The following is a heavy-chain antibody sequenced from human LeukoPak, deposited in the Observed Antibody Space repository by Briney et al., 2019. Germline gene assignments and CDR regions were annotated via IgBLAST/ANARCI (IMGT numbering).Heavy chain of an antibody. CDR3: ARIRDGYCISTSCRGAFDI. Sequence: PGGSLRLSCAASGFAFGSYWMSWVRQAPGKGLEWVANTKQDGSEKYYVDSVKGRSTIPRDNAKNSLYLQMNSLRAEDTAVYYCARIRDGYCISTSCRGAFDIWGQGTVVTVSS. J-gene: IGHJ3*02. D-gene: IGHD2-2*03. CDR1: GFAFGSYW. CDR2: TKQDGSEK. V-gene: IGHV3-7*01.